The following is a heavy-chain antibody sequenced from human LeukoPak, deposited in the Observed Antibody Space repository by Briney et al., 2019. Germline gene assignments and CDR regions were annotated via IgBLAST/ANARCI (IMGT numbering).Heavy chain of an antibody. D-gene: IGHD3-3*01. CDR2: IYYSGST. V-gene: IGHV4-61*01. J-gene: IGHJ6*03. CDR3: ARTSYDFWSGYYLYYYMDV. Sequence: PSQTLSLTCTVSGGSISSGSYYWSWIRQPPGKGLEWIGYIYYSGSTNYNPSLKSRVTISVDTSKNQFSLKLSSVTAADTAVYYCARTSYDFWSGYYLYYYMDVWGKGTRSPSP. CDR1: GGSISSGSYY.